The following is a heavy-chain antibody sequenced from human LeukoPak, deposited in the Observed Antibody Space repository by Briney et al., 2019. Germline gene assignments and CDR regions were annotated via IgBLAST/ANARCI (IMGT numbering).Heavy chain of an antibody. Sequence: GGSLRLSCAASGFTFSNAWMAWVRQAPGKGLEWVGRIKSKTNGGTTDYPAPVKGRFTISRDDSKNTLYLQMNSLKIEDTAVYYCAKAAYGDYAGGDYWGQGTLVTVSS. CDR1: GFTFSNAW. CDR2: IKSKTNGGTT. D-gene: IGHD4-17*01. CDR3: AKAAYGDYAGGDY. V-gene: IGHV3-15*01. J-gene: IGHJ4*02.